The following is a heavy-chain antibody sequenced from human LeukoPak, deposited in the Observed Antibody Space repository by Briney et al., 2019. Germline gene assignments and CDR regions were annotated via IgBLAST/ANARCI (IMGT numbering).Heavy chain of an antibody. Sequence: GGSLRLSCAASGFTFSTYAMSWVRQAPGKGLEWVSGISGSGGSTFYADSVKGRFTISRDNSKNTLYLQMNSLRAEDTVVYYCAKDRAYYSDSSGYYLVRAYDYWGQGTLVTVSS. V-gene: IGHV3-23*01. CDR2: ISGSGGST. CDR1: GFTFSTYA. J-gene: IGHJ4*02. D-gene: IGHD3-22*01. CDR3: AKDRAYYSDSSGYYLVRAYDY.